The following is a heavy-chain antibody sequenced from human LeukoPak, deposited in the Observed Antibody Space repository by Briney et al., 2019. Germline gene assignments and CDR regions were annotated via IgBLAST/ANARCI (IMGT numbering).Heavy chain of an antibody. V-gene: IGHV1-46*01. J-gene: IGHJ3*02. CDR1: GYTFTSYH. CDR3: ARAGGSFDAFDI. Sequence: ASVKVSCKASGYTFTSYHMHWVRQAPGQGLEWMGIINPSGGSTSYAQKFQGRVTMTRDTSTSTVYMELSSLRSEDTAVYYCARAGGSFDAFDIWGQGTMVTVSS. CDR2: INPSGGST. D-gene: IGHD2-15*01.